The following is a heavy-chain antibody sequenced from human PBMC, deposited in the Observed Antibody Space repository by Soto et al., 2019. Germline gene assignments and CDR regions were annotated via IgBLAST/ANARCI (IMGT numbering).Heavy chain of an antibody. J-gene: IGHJ3*02. V-gene: IGHV4-31*03. CDR2: RYYSGST. D-gene: IGHD4-17*01. Sequence: QVQLQESGPGLVKPSQTLSLTCTVSGGSISSGGYYWSWIRQHPGKGLEWIGYRYYSGSTYYNPSLKSRVTISVDTSKHQFSLQLCSVAAADTAVYYCASRHDYGDEITPGSAFDIWGQGTMVTVSS. CDR3: ASRHDYGDEITPGSAFDI. CDR1: GGSISSGGYY.